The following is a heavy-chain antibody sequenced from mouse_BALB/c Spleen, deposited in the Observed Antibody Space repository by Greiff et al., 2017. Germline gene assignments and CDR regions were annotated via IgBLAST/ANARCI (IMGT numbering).Heavy chain of an antibody. Sequence: VQLQQSGPELVKPGASVKISCKASGYTFTDYNMHWVKQSHGKSLEWIGYIYPYNGGTGYNQKFKSKATLTVDNSSSTAYMELRSLPSEDSAVYYCARDRFAYWGQGTLVTVSA. CDR3: ARDRFAY. CDR2: IYPYNGGT. CDR1: GYTFTDYN. V-gene: IGHV1S29*02. J-gene: IGHJ3*01.